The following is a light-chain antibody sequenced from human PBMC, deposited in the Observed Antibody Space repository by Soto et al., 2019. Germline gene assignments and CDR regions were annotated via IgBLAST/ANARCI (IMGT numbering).Light chain of an antibody. V-gene: IGKV3-11*01. CDR2: GAS. J-gene: IGKJ5*01. Sequence: EIVLTQSPGTLSLSPGERATLSCMAIQSVSNNYLAWYQQKPGQAPRLLIYGASNRATGVPARISGSGSGTDFTLTISSLEPEDFALYYCQQRNSWPPITFGQGTRLEI. CDR1: QSVSNNY. CDR3: QQRNSWPPIT.